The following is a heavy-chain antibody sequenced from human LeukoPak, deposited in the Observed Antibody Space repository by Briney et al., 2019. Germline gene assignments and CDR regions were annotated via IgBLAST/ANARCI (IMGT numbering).Heavy chain of an antibody. CDR1: GFTFSSYW. CDR2: IDTDGSST. J-gene: IGHJ4*02. Sequence: PGGSLRLSCAASGFTFSSYWMHWVRQVPGKGLVWVSRIDTDGSSTSYADSVKGRFTISRDNAKNSLYLQMSSLRAEDTAVYYCGRVLGSYALNYWGQGTLVTVSS. V-gene: IGHV3-74*01. D-gene: IGHD3-10*01. CDR3: GRVLGSYALNY.